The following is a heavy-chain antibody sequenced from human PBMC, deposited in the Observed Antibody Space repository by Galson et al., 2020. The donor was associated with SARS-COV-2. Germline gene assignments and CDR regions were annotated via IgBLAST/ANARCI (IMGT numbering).Heavy chain of an antibody. CDR2: IDWDDDK. J-gene: IGHJ6*04. CDR1: GFSLSTSGMC. Sequence: SGPTLAKPTQPLTLTCTFSGFSLSTSGMCVSWIRQPPGKALEWLARIDWDDDKYYSTSLKTRLTISKDTSKNQVVLTMTNMDPVDTATYDCARIEAAAGVGIDVWGKGTTVTVSS. D-gene: IGHD6-13*01. CDR3: ARIEAAAGVGIDV. V-gene: IGHV2-70*11.